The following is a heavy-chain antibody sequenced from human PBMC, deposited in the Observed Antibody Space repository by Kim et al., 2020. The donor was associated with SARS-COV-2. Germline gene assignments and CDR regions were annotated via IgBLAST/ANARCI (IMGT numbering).Heavy chain of an antibody. V-gene: IGHV4-39*07. J-gene: IGHJ4*02. D-gene: IGHD2-2*01. CDR2: IYYSGST. CDR1: GGSISSSSYY. Sequence: SETLSLTCTVSGGSISSSSYYWGWIRQPPGKGLEWIGSIYYSGSTYYNPSLKSRVTISVDTSKNQFSLKLSSVTAADTAVYYCARVPTIVVVPAAIRIKYYFDYWGQGTLVTVSS. CDR3: ARVPTIVVVPAAIRIKYYFDY.